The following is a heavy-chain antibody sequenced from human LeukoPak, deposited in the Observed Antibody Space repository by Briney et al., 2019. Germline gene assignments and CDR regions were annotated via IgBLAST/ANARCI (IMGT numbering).Heavy chain of an antibody. CDR1: GFTFSDYY. J-gene: IGHJ4*02. D-gene: IGHD3-16*02. CDR2: ISSSGSTI. CDR3: VKIMITFGGVIVMVDY. V-gene: IGHV3-11*04. Sequence: GGSLRLSCAASGFTFSDYYMSWIRQAPGKGLEWVSYISSSGSTIYYADSVKGRFTISRDNAKNSLYLQMNSLRAEDTAVYYCVKIMITFGGVIVMVDYWGQGTLVTVSS.